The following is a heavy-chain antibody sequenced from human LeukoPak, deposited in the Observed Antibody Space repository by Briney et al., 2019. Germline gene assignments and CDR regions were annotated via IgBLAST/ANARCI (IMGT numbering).Heavy chain of an antibody. CDR2: INGDGSST. V-gene: IGHV3-74*01. CDR3: ARDSEWGLQRSDY. J-gene: IGHJ4*02. Sequence: QTGGSLRLSCAASGFTFSSYWMHWVRQAPGKGLVWVSRINGDGSSTAYADSVKGRFTISRDNAKNTLYLQSNSLRAEDTAVYYCARDSEWGLQRSDYWGQGTLVTVSS. CDR1: GFTFSSYW. D-gene: IGHD1-26*01.